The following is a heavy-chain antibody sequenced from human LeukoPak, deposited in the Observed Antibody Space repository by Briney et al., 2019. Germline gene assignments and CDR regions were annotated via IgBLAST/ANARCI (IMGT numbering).Heavy chain of an antibody. J-gene: IGHJ4*02. V-gene: IGHV5-51*01. Sequence: GESLKIYCKSSGYSFTNHWIGWVRQMPGKGLEWMGVIYPGDSHTRYSPSFQGQVTISADKSISTAYLQWSSLKASDTAMFYCARRDYYGSGSYYGDFDYWGQGTLVTVSS. CDR2: IYPGDSHT. D-gene: IGHD3-10*01. CDR3: ARRDYYGSGSYYGDFDY. CDR1: GYSFTNHW.